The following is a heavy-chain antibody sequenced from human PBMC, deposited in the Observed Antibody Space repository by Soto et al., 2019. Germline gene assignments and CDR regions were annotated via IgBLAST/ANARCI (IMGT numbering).Heavy chain of an antibody. CDR2: ISGSGGST. CDR1: GFTFSSYA. V-gene: IGHV3-23*01. J-gene: IGHJ4*02. D-gene: IGHD2-2*02. CDR3: AKDRVVVVPAAILDY. Sequence: GGSLRLSCAASGFTFSSYAMSWVRQAPGKGLEWVSAISGSGGSTSYEDSVKGRFTISRDNSKNTLYLQMNSLRAEDTAVYYCAKDRVVVVPAAILDYWGQGTLVTVSS.